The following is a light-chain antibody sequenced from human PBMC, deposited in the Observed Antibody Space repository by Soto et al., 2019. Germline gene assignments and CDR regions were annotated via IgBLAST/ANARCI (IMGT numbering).Light chain of an antibody. J-gene: IGKJ4*01. CDR1: QSVSSSY. Sequence: EIVLTQSPGTLSLSPGERATLSCTASQSVSSSYLAWYQQKPGQAPWLLIYGASSRATGIPDRFSGSGSGTDFTLTISRLEPEDFAVYYCQQYGISLLTFGGGTKVEIK. CDR3: QQYGISLLT. CDR2: GAS. V-gene: IGKV3-20*01.